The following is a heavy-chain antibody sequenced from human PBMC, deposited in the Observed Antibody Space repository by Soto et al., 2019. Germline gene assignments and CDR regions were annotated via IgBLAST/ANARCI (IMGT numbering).Heavy chain of an antibody. CDR2: IYYSGST. V-gene: IGHV4-30-4*01. CDR3: GRGQTPRDLDY. J-gene: IGHJ4*02. CDR1: GGSISSGDYY. D-gene: IGHD3-10*01. Sequence: PSETLSLTCTVSGGSISSGDYYWSWIRQPPGKGLEWIGYIYYSGSTYYNPSLKSRVTISVDTSKNQFSLKLSSVTAAATAVYYCGRGQTPRDLDYWGQGTLVTVSA.